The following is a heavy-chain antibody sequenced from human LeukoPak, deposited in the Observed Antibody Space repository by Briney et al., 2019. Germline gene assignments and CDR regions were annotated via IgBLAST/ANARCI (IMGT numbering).Heavy chain of an antibody. CDR3: ARDPDFWSGYYDHRAFDI. D-gene: IGHD3-3*01. CDR2: IFHTGTT. CDR1: GGSISGYF. Sequence: SETLYLTCTVSGGSISGYFWSWIRQPPGKGLEWIGYIFHTGTTNYNPSLKSRVTISVDTSKNQFSLKLSSVTAADTAVYYCARDPDFWSGYYDHRAFDIWGQGTMVTVSS. J-gene: IGHJ3*02. V-gene: IGHV4-59*12.